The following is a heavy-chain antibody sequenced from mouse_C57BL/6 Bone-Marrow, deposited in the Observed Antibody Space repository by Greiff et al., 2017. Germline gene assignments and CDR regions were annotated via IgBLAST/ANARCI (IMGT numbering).Heavy chain of an antibody. CDR1: GFTFSDFY. D-gene: IGHD2-4*01. Sequence: EVQVVESGGGLVQSGRSLRLSCATSGFTFSDFYMEWVRQAPGKQLAWIAASSNKANDYSTESSASVKGRFLVSSYTSHSILYLQINDLRAVDTAIYYCARDASPYDYGARYARDYWGQGTSVTVSS. CDR3: ARDASPYDYGARYARDY. CDR2: SSNKANDYST. J-gene: IGHJ4*01. V-gene: IGHV7-1*01.